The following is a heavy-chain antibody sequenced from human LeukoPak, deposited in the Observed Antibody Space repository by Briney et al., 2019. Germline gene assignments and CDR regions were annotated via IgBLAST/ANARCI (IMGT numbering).Heavy chain of an antibody. CDR2: ISYDGANK. CDR3: TTDLSSGDY. Sequence: PGGSLRLSCAASGFTFSSYGMHWVRQAPGKGLEWVAIISYDGANKYYADSVKGRFTISRDNPKNTLYLQMDSLRAEDTAVYYCTTDLSSGDYWGQGTLVTVSS. CDR1: GFTFSSYG. J-gene: IGHJ4*02. V-gene: IGHV3-30*03. D-gene: IGHD3-22*01.